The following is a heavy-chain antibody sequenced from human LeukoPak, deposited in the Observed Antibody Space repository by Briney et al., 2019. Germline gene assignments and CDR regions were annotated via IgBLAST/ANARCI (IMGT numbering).Heavy chain of an antibody. J-gene: IGHJ4*02. CDR3: AKRVPGAQGMGDFDY. CDR1: GFIFSNYG. D-gene: IGHD2-2*01. Sequence: GGSLRLSCAASGFIFSNYGMPWVRQAPGKGLEWVAYIRYDAGTTYYVDSVKGRFTISRDNSKNTLYLQMNSLRIEDTAVYYCAKRVPGAQGMGDFDYWGQGTLVTVSS. V-gene: IGHV3-30*02. CDR2: IRYDAGTT.